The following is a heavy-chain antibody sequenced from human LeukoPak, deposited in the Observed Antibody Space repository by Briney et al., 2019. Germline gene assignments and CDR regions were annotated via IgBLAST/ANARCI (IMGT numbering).Heavy chain of an antibody. Sequence: PSETLSLTCTVSGGSISSSSYYWGWIRQPPGKGLEWIGNIYYSGSTYYNPSLMSRVTISIDTSKNQFSLKLSSVTAADTAVYYCARGGDNYDSSAYYLPEFIDYWGQGTLVTVSS. CDR2: IYYSGST. CDR1: GGSISSSSYY. J-gene: IGHJ4*02. CDR3: ARGGDNYDSSAYYLPEFIDY. V-gene: IGHV4-39*07. D-gene: IGHD3-22*01.